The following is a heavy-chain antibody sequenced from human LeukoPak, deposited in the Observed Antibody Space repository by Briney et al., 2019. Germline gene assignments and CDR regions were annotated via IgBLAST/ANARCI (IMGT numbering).Heavy chain of an antibody. V-gene: IGHV3-23*01. D-gene: IGHD6-6*01. CDR3: AKNPTYSSSSSALFDY. CDR1: GFTFSSYA. J-gene: IGHJ4*02. Sequence: GGSLRLSCAASGFTFSSYAMSWVRQAPGQGLEWVSAISGSGGSTDYADSVKGRFTISRDNSKNTLYLQMNSLRAEDTAVYYCAKNPTYSSSSSALFDYWGQGTLVTVSS. CDR2: ISGSGGST.